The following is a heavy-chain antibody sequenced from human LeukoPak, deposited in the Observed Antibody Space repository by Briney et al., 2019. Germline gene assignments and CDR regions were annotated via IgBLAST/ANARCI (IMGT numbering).Heavy chain of an antibody. D-gene: IGHD6-19*01. CDR1: GFTVSNNY. CDR3: ARARGSGWLDFDC. CDR2: LYSGGDT. V-gene: IGHV3-53*01. Sequence: PGGSLRLSCVVSGFTVSNNYMSWVRQAPGKGLEWVSVLYSGGDTYYTDSVKGRFTISRDNSKNTLYLQMNSLRVEDTAVYYCARARGSGWLDFDCWGQGTLVTVSS. J-gene: IGHJ4*02.